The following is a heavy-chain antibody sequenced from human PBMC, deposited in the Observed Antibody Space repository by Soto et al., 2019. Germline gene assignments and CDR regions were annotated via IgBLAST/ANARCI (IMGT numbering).Heavy chain of an antibody. V-gene: IGHV5-51*01. J-gene: IGHJ6*03. D-gene: IGHD3-3*01. CDR3: ARVPNYDFWSGNIGDYYYYYMDV. Sequence: PGESLKISCKGSGYSFTSYWIGWVRQMPGKGLEWMGIIYPGDSDTRYSPSFQGQVTISADKSISTAYLQWSSLKASDTAMYYCARVPNYDFWSGNIGDYYYYYMDVWGKGTTVTVSS. CDR1: GYSFTSYW. CDR2: IYPGDSDT.